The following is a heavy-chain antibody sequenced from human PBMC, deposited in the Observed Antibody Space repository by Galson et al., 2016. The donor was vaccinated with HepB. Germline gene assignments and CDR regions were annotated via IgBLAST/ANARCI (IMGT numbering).Heavy chain of an antibody. CDR1: GGSISISNHY. D-gene: IGHD3-16*02. J-gene: IGHJ5*01. V-gene: IGHV4-39*02. CDR3: ARELAFGGVVVQRPYTFDS. CDR2: VYYSGST. Sequence: SETLSLTCAVSGGSISISNHYWAWIRQAPGKGLEWIGSVYYSGSTYYNPSLMSRATISVDTSDNHFSLRLTSATATDTAVYYCARELAFGGVVVQRPYTFDSWGQGALVTVSS.